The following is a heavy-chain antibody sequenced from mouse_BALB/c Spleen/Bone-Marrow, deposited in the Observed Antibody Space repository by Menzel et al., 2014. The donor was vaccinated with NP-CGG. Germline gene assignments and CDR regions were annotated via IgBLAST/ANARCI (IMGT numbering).Heavy chain of an antibody. CDR2: IYPSDNYT. CDR1: GYTFTSYW. CDR3: TRTYEYFDF. J-gene: IGHJ2*01. D-gene: IGHD2-3*01. V-gene: IGHV1-69*02. Sequence: VQLQQSGAELVRPGASVKLSCKTSGYTFTSYWINWVKQRPGQGLEWIGNIYPSDNYTNYNQKFKDKATLTVDISSTTYYMQLRSPTSEVSAVYYCTRTYEYFDFWGQGTTLTVSS.